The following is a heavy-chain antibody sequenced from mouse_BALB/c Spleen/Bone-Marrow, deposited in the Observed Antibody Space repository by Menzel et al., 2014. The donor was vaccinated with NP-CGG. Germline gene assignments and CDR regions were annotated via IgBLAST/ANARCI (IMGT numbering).Heavy chain of an antibody. V-gene: IGHV2-6*02. CDR1: GFSLTSYG. CDR3: ARRGDNRAMDY. J-gene: IGHJ4*01. D-gene: IGHD1-3*01. CDR2: IWSDGST. Sequence: VNVVESGPGLVAPSQSLSITCTVSGFSLTSYGVHWVRQPPGKGLEWLVVIWSDGSTSYNSALKSRLSISKDNSKSQVFLKMNSLQADDTAMYYCARRGDNRAMDYWGQGTSVTVSS.